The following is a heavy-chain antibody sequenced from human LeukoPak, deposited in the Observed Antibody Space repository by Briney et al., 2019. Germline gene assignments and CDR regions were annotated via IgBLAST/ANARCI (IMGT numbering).Heavy chain of an antibody. J-gene: IGHJ4*02. V-gene: IGHV3-48*03. Sequence: GGSLRLSCAASGFTFSSYEMNWVRQAPGKGLEWVSYISSSGSTIYYADSVKGRFTISRDNAKNSLYLQMNSLRAEDTAVYYCARGRGVVVTFFFDYWGQGTLVTVSS. CDR3: ARGRGVVVTFFFDY. D-gene: IGHD3-22*01. CDR1: GFTFSSYE. CDR2: ISSSGSTI.